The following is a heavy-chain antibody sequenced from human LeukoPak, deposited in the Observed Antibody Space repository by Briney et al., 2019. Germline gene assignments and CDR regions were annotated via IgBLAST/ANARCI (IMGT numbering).Heavy chain of an antibody. J-gene: IGHJ4*02. CDR1: GFTFSTYT. V-gene: IGHV3-21*01. D-gene: IGHD3/OR15-3a*01. CDR3: AAGLVTPY. Sequence: PGGSLRLSCAASGFTFSTYTLNWVRQAPGKGLEWVSSVSSRSSYIYYADSVKGRFTISRDNAKNSLYLQMNSLRVEDTAVYYCAAGLVTPYWGQGTLVTVSP. CDR2: VSSRSSYI.